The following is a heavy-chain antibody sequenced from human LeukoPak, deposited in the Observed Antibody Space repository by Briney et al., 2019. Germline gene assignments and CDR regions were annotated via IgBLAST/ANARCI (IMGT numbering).Heavy chain of an antibody. CDR2: FDPEDGET. Sequence: ASVKVSCKVSGYTLTELSMHWVRQAPGKGLEWMEGFDPEDGETIYAQKFQGRVTMTEDTSTDTAYMELSSLRSEDTAVYYCATDRLTTGAFDIWGQGTMVTVSS. CDR1: GYTLTELS. CDR3: ATDRLTTGAFDI. D-gene: IGHD4-17*01. V-gene: IGHV1-24*01. J-gene: IGHJ3*02.